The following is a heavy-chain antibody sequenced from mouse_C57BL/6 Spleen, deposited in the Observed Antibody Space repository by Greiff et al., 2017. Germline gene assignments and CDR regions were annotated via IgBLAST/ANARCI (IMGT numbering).Heavy chain of an antibody. CDR2: IDPSDSYT. CDR1: GYTFTSYW. D-gene: IGHD2-1*01. J-gene: IGHJ3*01. Sequence: QVQLQQPGAELVKPGASVKLSCKASGYTFTSYWMQWVKQRPGQGLEWIGEIDPSDSYTNYNQKFKGKATLTVDTSSSTASMQLRSLTSEDSAVYYCARSGDGKDAYGGQGTLVTVSA. V-gene: IGHV1-50*01. CDR3: ARSGDGKDAY.